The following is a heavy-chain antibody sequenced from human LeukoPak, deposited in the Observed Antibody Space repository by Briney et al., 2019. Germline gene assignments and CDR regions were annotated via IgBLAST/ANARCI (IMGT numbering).Heavy chain of an antibody. D-gene: IGHD3-3*01. CDR3: ARRDLWAFDI. Sequence: SETLSLTCTVSGGSISSYYWSWIRQPPGKGLEWIGYIYYSGSTNYNPSLKSRVTISVDTSKNQFSLKLSSVTAADTAVYYCARRDLWAFDIWGQGTMVTVSS. CDR1: GGSISSYY. V-gene: IGHV4-59*01. J-gene: IGHJ3*02. CDR2: IYYSGST.